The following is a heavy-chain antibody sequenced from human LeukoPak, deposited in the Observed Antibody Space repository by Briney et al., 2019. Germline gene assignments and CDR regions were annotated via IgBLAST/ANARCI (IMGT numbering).Heavy chain of an antibody. J-gene: IGHJ4*02. V-gene: IGHV3-48*03. CDR3: AREAAGSITVEFDY. D-gene: IGHD6-25*01. CDR2: ISTSGSTI. Sequence: GGSLRLSCAASGFTFSSYEMNWVRQAPGKGLEWVSYISTSGSTIYYADSVKGRITISRDNAKNSLYLQMNSLTAEDTAVYYCAREAAGSITVEFDYWGQGTLVTVSS. CDR1: GFTFSSYE.